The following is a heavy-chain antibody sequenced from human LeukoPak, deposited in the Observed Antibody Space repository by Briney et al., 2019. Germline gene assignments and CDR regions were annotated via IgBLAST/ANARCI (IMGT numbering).Heavy chain of an antibody. J-gene: IGHJ4*02. D-gene: IGHD6-13*01. CDR2: INTYNGNP. CDR1: GYTFTNYG. Sequence: ASVKVSCKASGYTFTNYGITWVRQAPGQGLEWMGWINTYNGNPNYTQNLQGRVTMTTDTSTSTAYMELSSLRSEDTAVYYCAREVGYSAAAGTDDYWGQGTLVTVSS. V-gene: IGHV1-18*01. CDR3: AREVGYSAAAGTDDY.